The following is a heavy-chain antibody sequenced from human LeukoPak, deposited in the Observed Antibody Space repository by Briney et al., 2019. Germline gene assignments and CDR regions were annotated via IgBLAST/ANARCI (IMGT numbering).Heavy chain of an antibody. Sequence: ASVKVSCKASGYTFTSYGISWVRQAPGQGLEWMGWISAYNGNTNYAQKLQGRVTMTTDTSTSTAYMELRSLRSADTAMYYCASPPLGRGSDYLAPWAQETLVTFSS. CDR3: ASPPLGRGSDYLAP. CDR1: GYTFTSYG. V-gene: IGHV1-18*01. J-gene: IGHJ5*02. CDR2: ISAYNGNT. D-gene: IGHD1-26*01.